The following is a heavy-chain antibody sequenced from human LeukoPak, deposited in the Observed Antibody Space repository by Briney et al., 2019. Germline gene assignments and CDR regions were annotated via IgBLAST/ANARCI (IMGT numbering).Heavy chain of an antibody. CDR1: GFTFGRYA. CDR2: IAYDGSNK. Sequence: GGSLRLSCTASGFTFGRYAMHWLRQAPGKGLEWVAVIAYDGSNKYSADSLKGQGRFTISRDNSKNTLFLEMNSLRAEDTAVYYCARDSSIVATFDYWGQGTLVTVSS. CDR3: ARDSSIVATFDY. J-gene: IGHJ4*02. D-gene: IGHD5-12*01. V-gene: IGHV3-30*04.